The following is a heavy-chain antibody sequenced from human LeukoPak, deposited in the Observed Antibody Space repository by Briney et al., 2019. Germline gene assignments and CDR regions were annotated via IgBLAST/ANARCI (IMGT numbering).Heavy chain of an antibody. V-gene: IGHV4-39*07. CDR3: ARHGSGSYQAY. CDR2: ILHSGST. Sequence: SETLSLTCTVSGGSISSSSYYWGWIRQPPGKGLEWIGEILHSGSTNYNPSLKSRVTISLDKSKNQLSLKLNSVTAADTAVYFCARHGSGSYQAYWGQGTLVTVSS. CDR1: GGSISSSSYY. D-gene: IGHD3-10*01. J-gene: IGHJ4*02.